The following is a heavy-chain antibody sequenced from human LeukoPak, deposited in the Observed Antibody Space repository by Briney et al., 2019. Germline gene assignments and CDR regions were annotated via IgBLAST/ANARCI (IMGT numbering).Heavy chain of an antibody. D-gene: IGHD2-2*02. Sequence: GASVKVSCKASGYTFTSYGISWVRQAPGQGLEWMGWISAYNGNTNYAQKLQGRVTMTTDTSTSTAYMELRSLRSDDTAVYYCARGYCSSTRCYTGYNYHMDVWGKGTTVTVSS. CDR2: ISAYNGNT. CDR1: GYTFTSYG. V-gene: IGHV1-18*01. CDR3: ARGYCSSTRCYTGYNYHMDV. J-gene: IGHJ6*03.